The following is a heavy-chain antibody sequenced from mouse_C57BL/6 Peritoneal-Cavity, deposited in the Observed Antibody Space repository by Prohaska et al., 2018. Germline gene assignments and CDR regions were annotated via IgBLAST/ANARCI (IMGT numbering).Heavy chain of an antibody. CDR2: INPNNGGT. J-gene: IGHJ4*01. CDR3: ATPGGAMDY. Sequence: KQSHGKSLEWIGDINPNNGGTSYNQKFKGKATLTVDKSSSTAYMELRSLTSEDSAVYYCATPGGAMDYWGQVASVNVTS. V-gene: IGHV1-26*01.